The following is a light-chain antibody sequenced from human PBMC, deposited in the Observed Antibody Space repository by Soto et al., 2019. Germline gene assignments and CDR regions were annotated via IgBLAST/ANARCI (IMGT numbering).Light chain of an antibody. CDR3: MQALQTPVT. V-gene: IGKV2-28*01. CDR1: QSLLHSNGYNY. Sequence: DIVMTQSPLSLPVTPGEPASISCRSSQSLLHSNGYNYLDWYLQKPRQSPQLLIYLGSNRASGVPDRFSGSGSGTDFTLKISRVEAEDVGVYYCMQALQTPVTFGGGTKVEIK. CDR2: LGS. J-gene: IGKJ4*01.